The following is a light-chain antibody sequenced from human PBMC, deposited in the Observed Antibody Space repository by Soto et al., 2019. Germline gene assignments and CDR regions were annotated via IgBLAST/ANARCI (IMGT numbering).Light chain of an antibody. V-gene: IGLV2-14*01. Sequence: QSALTQPASVSGSPGQSITISCTGTSSDVGGYNYVSWYQQHPGKAPKLMIYDVSNRPSGVSYRFSGSKSGNTASLTISGLQAEDEAHYYCSSYTSTVSYVFGTGTKVTVL. CDR1: SSDVGGYNY. CDR3: SSYTSTVSYV. J-gene: IGLJ1*01. CDR2: DVS.